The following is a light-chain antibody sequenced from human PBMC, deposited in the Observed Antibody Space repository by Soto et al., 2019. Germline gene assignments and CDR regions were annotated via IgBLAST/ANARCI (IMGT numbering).Light chain of an antibody. CDR2: EDN. V-gene: IGLV1-51*02. CDR1: SSNIGSNY. CDR3: AAWDNSLRAGV. J-gene: IGLJ2*01. Sequence: QSVLTQPTSVSAAPGQTVTISCSGSSSNIGSNYVSWYQQLPGTAPKLLIYEDNKRPSGIPDRFSGSKSGTSATLGITGLQTGDEAEYYCAAWDNSLRAGVFGGGTKLTVL.